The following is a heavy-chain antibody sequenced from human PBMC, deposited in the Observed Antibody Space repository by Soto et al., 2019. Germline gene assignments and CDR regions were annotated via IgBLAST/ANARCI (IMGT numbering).Heavy chain of an antibody. D-gene: IGHD6-19*01. Sequence: QITLKESGPTLVKPTQTLTLTCTFSGFSLSTSGVGVCWIRQPPGKALEWLALIYWDDDKRYSPSLKSRLTITKDTAKNKGVLTMTNMDPVDTATYYCARKQRLVQGNAKTPSVPCDYWGQGTLVTVSS. CDR1: GFSLSTSGVG. J-gene: IGHJ4*02. CDR2: IYWDDDK. CDR3: ARKQRLVQGNAKTPSVPCDY. V-gene: IGHV2-5*02.